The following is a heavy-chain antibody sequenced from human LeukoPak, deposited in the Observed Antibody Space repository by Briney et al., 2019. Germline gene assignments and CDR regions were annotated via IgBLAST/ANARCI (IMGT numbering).Heavy chain of an antibody. D-gene: IGHD2-2*01. V-gene: IGHV4-39*01. CDR1: GGSISDTTYY. Sequence: YPSETLSLTCTVSGGSISDTTYYWDWIRQPPGKGLEWIGAIYYSGSTYYNPSLKSRVTISVDTSKNQFSLKLSSVTAADTAVYYCARHGIPAALASASDYWGQGTLVTVSS. CDR3: ARHGIPAALASASDY. CDR2: IYYSGST. J-gene: IGHJ4*02.